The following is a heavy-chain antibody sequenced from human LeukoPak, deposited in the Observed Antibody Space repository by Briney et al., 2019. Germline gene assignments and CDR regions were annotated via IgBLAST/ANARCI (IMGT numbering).Heavy chain of an antibody. J-gene: IGHJ4*02. CDR3: ARAVPKCSSTSCFIDY. CDR2: ISAYNGNT. Sequence: ASVKVSCKASGYTFTSYGISWVRQAPGQGLEWMGWISAYNGNTNYAQKLQGRVTMTTDTSTSTAYMELRSLRSDDTAVYYCARAVPKCSSTSCFIDYWGQGTLVTVSS. CDR1: GYTFTSYG. D-gene: IGHD2-2*01. V-gene: IGHV1-18*01.